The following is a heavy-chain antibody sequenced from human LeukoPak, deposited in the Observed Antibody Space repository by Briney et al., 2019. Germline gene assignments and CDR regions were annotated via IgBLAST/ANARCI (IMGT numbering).Heavy chain of an antibody. Sequence: SETLSLTCAVYGGSFSGYYWSWIRQPPGKGLEWIGEINHSGSTNYNPSLKSRVTISVDTSKNQFSLKLSSVTAADTAVYYCARGRSYPRAAKYGMDVWGQGTTVTVS. CDR1: GGSFSGYY. V-gene: IGHV4-34*01. D-gene: IGHD3-16*02. CDR2: INHSGST. CDR3: ARGRSYPRAAKYGMDV. J-gene: IGHJ6*02.